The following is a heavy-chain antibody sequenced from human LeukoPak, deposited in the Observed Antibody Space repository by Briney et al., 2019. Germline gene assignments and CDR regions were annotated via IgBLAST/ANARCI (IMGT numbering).Heavy chain of an antibody. CDR2: IYLRASP. V-gene: IGHV4-4*07. D-gene: IGHD1-1*01. CDR3: ARVGDWNDLVY. CDR1: GGSISSYS. Sequence: SETLSLTCTLSGGSISSYSWSWLGQPAGKALEGIGRIYLRASPNYNPSLTSPVIMSLHKSKNQFSLKLSSVTAVDTAVYYCARVGDWNDLVYWGQGTLVTVSS. J-gene: IGHJ4*02.